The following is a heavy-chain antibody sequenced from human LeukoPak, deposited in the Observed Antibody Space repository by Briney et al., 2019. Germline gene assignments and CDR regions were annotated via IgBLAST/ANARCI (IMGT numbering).Heavy chain of an antibody. V-gene: IGHV6-1*01. D-gene: IGHD5-24*01. Sequence: SQTLSLTCAISGDSVSSNSAAGKWIRQSPSRGLEWLGRTYYRSKWYNDYAVSVKSRITINPDTSKNQFSLQLNSVTPEDTAVYDCAREADLATIPYLDYWGQGTLVTVSS. J-gene: IGHJ4*02. CDR1: GDSVSSNSAA. CDR3: AREADLATIPYLDY. CDR2: TYYRSKWYN.